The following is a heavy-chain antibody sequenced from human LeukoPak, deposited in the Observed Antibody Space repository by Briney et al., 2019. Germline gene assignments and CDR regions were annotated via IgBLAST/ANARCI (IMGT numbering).Heavy chain of an antibody. D-gene: IGHD5-24*01. CDR1: GYRFTTYW. J-gene: IGHJ4*02. V-gene: IGHV5-51*01. CDR3: ARQGRDLAY. Sequence: GESLKISCQGSGYRFTTYWIGWVRQLPGKGLEWMGIIYPGDSDTRYSPSFQGQVTISADKSISTAYLQWTSLKASDTAMYYCARQGRDLAYWGQGTLVTVSS. CDR2: IYPGDSDT.